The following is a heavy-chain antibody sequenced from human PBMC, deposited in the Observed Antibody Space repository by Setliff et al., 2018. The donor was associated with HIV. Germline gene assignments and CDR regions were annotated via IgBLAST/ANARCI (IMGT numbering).Heavy chain of an antibody. Sequence: ASVKVSCKTSGYSFTTYYIHWMRQAPGQGLEWVGLMYTSGGGAKYAQKFQGRVTMTRDTSTRTVYMELSSLRSEDTAVYYCARVEGATATLTDWGQGTLVAVSS. J-gene: IGHJ4*02. CDR1: GYSFTTYY. CDR2: MYTSGGGA. CDR3: ARVEGATATLTD. V-gene: IGHV1-46*01. D-gene: IGHD1-26*01.